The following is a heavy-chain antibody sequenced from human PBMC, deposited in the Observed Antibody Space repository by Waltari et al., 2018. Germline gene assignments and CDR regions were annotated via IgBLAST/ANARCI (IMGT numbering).Heavy chain of an antibody. Sequence: VHLQQWGAGLSKPSETLSLTCAVYGGSFSGYYWSWFRQPPGEGLEWVSAISGSGGSTYYADSVKGRFTISRDNSKNTLYLQMNSLRAEDTAVYYCAKDQSITMAYYYMDVWGKGTTVTVSS. J-gene: IGHJ6*03. D-gene: IGHD3-10*01. V-gene: IGHV3-23*01. CDR1: GGSFSGYY. CDR2: ISGSGGST. CDR3: AKDQSITMAYYYMDV.